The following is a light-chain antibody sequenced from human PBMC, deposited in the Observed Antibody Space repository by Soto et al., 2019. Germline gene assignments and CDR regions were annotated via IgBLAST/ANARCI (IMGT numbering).Light chain of an antibody. V-gene: IGKV1-5*03. CDR2: KAS. J-gene: IGKJ1*01. CDR1: QSISNW. Sequence: DIQMTQSPSTLSASIGDRVTITCRASQSISNWLAWYQQKPGKAPKLLIYKASSLEGGVPSRFSGSASGTEVTLPIISMQHDDVAADYCQHYDGVPWTFGQGTKVEIK. CDR3: QHYDGVPWT.